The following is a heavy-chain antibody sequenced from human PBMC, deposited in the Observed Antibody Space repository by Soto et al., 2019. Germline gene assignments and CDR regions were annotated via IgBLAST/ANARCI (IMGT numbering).Heavy chain of an antibody. Sequence: GGSLRLSCAASGVSFDNAWMTWVRQAPGKGLEWVGRIKSKTDGGTTDYASPVKGRFTISRDDSKNTLYLQMNSLKTEDTAMYYCTTDLPWSYGALGYWGQGTLVTVS. D-gene: IGHD1-26*01. CDR1: GVSFDNAW. CDR3: TTDLPWSYGALGY. V-gene: IGHV3-15*01. CDR2: IKSKTDGGTT. J-gene: IGHJ4*02.